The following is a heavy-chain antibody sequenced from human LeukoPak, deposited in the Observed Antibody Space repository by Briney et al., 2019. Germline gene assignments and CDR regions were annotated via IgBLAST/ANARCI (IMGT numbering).Heavy chain of an antibody. D-gene: IGHD2-2*01. J-gene: IGHJ4*02. V-gene: IGHV3-23*01. Sequence: GGSLRLSCAASGFSFSSYAMSWVRQAPGKGLKRVSGISDSGDSTYYADSVKGRFTISRDNSKNTLYLQMNSLRAEDTAVYYCAAVAAAWRDYWGQGTLVTVSS. CDR1: GFSFSSYA. CDR2: ISDSGDST. CDR3: AAVAAAWRDY.